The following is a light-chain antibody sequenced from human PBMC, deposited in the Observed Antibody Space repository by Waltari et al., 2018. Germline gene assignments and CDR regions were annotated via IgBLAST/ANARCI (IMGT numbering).Light chain of an antibody. CDR2: ETY. CDR1: QSVGKY. J-gene: IGKJ1*01. CDR3: QKYEILPAP. Sequence: EIVLTQSPGTLSLSPGERATLSCRASQSVGKYLAWYQQRPGQAPRLLMYETYRRATGNPDSFTSSGCGTYFSLSISRLEPEDFAVYYCQKYEILPAPFGQGTTVEI. V-gene: IGKV3-20*01.